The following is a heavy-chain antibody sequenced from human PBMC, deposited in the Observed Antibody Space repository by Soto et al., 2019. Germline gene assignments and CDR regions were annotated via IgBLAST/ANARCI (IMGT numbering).Heavy chain of an antibody. Sequence: PGGSLRLSCAASGFTFSGYWMHWVRQAPGKGLVWVSRINSDGSSTSYADSVKGRFTISRDNAKNTLFLQMNSLRAEDTAVYYCARALVDYYDSSGYPRFDYWGQGTLVTVSS. CDR3: ARALVDYYDSSGYPRFDY. D-gene: IGHD3-22*01. J-gene: IGHJ4*02. CDR1: GFTFSGYW. CDR2: INSDGSST. V-gene: IGHV3-74*01.